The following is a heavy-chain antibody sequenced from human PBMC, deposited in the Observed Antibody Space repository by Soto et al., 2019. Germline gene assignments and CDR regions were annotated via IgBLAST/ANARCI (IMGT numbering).Heavy chain of an antibody. Sequence: QVQLVQSGAEVKKPGASVKVSCKASGYTFTSYDINWVRQATGQGLEWMGWMNPNSGNTGYAQKFQGRVTMTRNTSISTAYMELSSLRSEATAVYYCARVLSWASYYDFWSGYYNYYYYGMDVWGQGTTVTVSS. V-gene: IGHV1-8*01. CDR2: MNPNSGNT. D-gene: IGHD3-3*01. CDR3: ARVLSWASYYDFWSGYYNYYYYGMDV. J-gene: IGHJ6*02. CDR1: GYTFTSYD.